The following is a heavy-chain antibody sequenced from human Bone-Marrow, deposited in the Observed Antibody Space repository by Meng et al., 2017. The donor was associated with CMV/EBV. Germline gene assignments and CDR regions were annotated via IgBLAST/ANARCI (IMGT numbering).Heavy chain of an antibody. V-gene: IGHV5-51*01. CDR2: IYPDNSDT. D-gene: IGHD2/OR15-2a*01. Sequence: KVSCKGSGYRFADFWIGWVRRMPGKGLEWLAIIYPDNSDTRYSPSFRGQVSISADKSISTVYLQWDSLKASDTAIYYCARQYITASTLSMVSFDPWGQGTLVTVSS. CDR3: ARQYITASTLSMVSFDP. J-gene: IGHJ5*02. CDR1: GYRFADFW.